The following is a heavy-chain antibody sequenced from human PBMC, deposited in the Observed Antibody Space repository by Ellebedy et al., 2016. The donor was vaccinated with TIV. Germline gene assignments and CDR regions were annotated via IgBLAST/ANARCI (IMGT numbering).Heavy chain of an antibody. CDR3: ARLRWGFGGFDP. V-gene: IGHV4-4*02. CDR2: IYHSGST. CDR1: GGSISSSNW. Sequence: GSLRLXXAVSGGSISSSNWWSWVRQPPGKGLEWIGEIYHSGSTNYNPSLKSRVTISVDTSKNQFSLKLSSVTAADTAVYYCARLRWGFGGFDPWGQGTLVTVSS. D-gene: IGHD3-10*01. J-gene: IGHJ5*02.